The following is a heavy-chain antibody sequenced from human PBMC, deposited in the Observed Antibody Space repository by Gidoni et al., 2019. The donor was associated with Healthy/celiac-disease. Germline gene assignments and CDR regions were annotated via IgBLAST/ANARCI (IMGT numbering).Heavy chain of an antibody. CDR1: GFTFSSYS. CDR2: ISSSSSTI. J-gene: IGHJ3*02. V-gene: IGHV3-48*02. Sequence: EVQLVESGGGLVQPGGSLRLSCAASGFTFSSYSMNWVRQAPGKGLEWVSYISSSSSTIYYADSVKGRFTISRDNAKNSLYLQMNSLRDEDTAVYYCAREGAIVGATELNDAFDIWGQGTMVTVSS. CDR3: AREGAIVGATELNDAFDI. D-gene: IGHD1-26*01.